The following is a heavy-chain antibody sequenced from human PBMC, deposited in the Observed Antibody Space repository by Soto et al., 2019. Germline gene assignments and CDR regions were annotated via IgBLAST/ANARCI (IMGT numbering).Heavy chain of an antibody. J-gene: IGHJ6*03. V-gene: IGHV1-8*01. Sequence: ASVKVSCKASGYTFTSYDINWVRQATGQGLEWMGWMNPNSGSTGYAQKFQGRVTMTRNTSISTAYMELSSLRSEDTAVYYCAREGSQTLDYYYYYMDVWGKGTTVTVSS. CDR3: AREGSQTLDYYYYYMDV. D-gene: IGHD3-10*01. CDR2: MNPNSGST. CDR1: GYTFTSYD.